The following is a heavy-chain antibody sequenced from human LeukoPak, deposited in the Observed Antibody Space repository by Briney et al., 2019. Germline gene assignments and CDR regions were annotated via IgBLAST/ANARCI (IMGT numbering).Heavy chain of an antibody. CDR2: ISSRSSTI. Sequence: GGSLRLSCAASGFTFSSYSMNWVRQAPGKGLEWVSYISSRSSTIYYADSVKGRFTISRGNAKNSLYLQMNSLRAEDTAVYYCATVPGGPVTIEPFDYWGQGTLVTVSS. D-gene: IGHD4-17*01. V-gene: IGHV3-48*04. CDR1: GFTFSSYS. J-gene: IGHJ4*02. CDR3: ATVPGGPVTIEPFDY.